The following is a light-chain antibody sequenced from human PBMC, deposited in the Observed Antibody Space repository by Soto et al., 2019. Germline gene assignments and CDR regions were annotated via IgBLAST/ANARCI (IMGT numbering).Light chain of an antibody. CDR3: SSYTGSNTLV. Sequence: QSALTQPASVSGSPGQSITSSCTGTSSDVGDYNLVSWYQQHPGKAPKLMIYDVSNRPSGVSNRFSGSKSGNTASLTISGLQAEDEADYYCSSYTGSNTLVFGGGTKLTVL. CDR1: SSDVGDYNL. J-gene: IGLJ2*01. CDR2: DVS. V-gene: IGLV2-14*01.